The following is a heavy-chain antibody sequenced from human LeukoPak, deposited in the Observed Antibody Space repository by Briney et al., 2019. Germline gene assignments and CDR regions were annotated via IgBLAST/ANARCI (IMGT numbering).Heavy chain of an antibody. V-gene: IGHV4-34*01. CDR1: GGSFSGYY. D-gene: IGHD4-17*01. J-gene: IGHJ4*02. Sequence: SETLSLTCAVYGGSFSGYYWSWIRQPPGKGLEWNGEINHSGSTNYNPSLKSRVTISVDTSKNQFSLKLSSVTAADTAVYYCARGARGLIRWLGYWGQGTLVTVSS. CDR3: ARGARGLIRWLGY. CDR2: INHSGST.